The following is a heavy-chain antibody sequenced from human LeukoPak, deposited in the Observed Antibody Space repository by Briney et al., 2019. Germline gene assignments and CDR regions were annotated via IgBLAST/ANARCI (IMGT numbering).Heavy chain of an antibody. D-gene: IGHD3-22*01. CDR2: ISAYNGNT. CDR3: ARSGPSRYYDSSGYSDY. Sequence: ASVKASCKASGYIFTSYGISWVRQAPGQGLEWMGWISAYNGNTNYAQKLQGRVTMTTDTSTSTAYMELRSLRSDDTAVYYCARSGPSRYYDSSGYSDYWGQGTLVTVSS. V-gene: IGHV1-18*01. CDR1: GYIFTSYG. J-gene: IGHJ4*02.